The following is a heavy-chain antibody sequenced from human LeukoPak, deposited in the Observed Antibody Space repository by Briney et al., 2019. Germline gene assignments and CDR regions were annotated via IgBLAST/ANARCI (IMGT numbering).Heavy chain of an antibody. V-gene: IGHV1-69*05. CDR2: ILSIFGKA. J-gene: IGHJ3*02. CDR3: ARFHVLRYFDWLNLGAFDI. Sequence: SVKLSCKASGFTFSSYAISWVRQAPGQGLEWMAVILSIFGKANYAQKFQGRVTITTDESTSTDYMEMSSLRSEDTAVYYCARFHVLRYFDWLNLGAFDIWGQGTMVTVSS. CDR1: GFTFSSYA. D-gene: IGHD3-9*01.